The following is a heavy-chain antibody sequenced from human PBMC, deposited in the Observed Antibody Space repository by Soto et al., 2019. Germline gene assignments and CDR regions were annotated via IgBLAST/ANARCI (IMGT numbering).Heavy chain of an antibody. CDR2: IYYSGTT. Sequence: QVQLQESGPGLVKPSQTLSLTCNVSGDSIHNGGHYWSWIRQPPGKGLEWIGFIYYSGTTYYNPSLKSRVTISVHTSTIQFSLKLNSVTAADTAVYYCARSAVGATKSGFDSWGQGTLVTVSS. J-gene: IGHJ4*02. V-gene: IGHV4-31*03. CDR1: GDSIHNGGHY. CDR3: ARSAVGATKSGFDS. D-gene: IGHD1-26*01.